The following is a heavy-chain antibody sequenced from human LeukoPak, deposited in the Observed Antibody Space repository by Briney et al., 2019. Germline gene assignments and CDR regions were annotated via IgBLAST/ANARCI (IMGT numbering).Heavy chain of an antibody. J-gene: IGHJ5*02. CDR3: ASAVDWHDSYNWFDP. CDR1: GYTFTGYY. Sequence: ASVKVSCKASGYTFTGYYMHWVRQAPGQGLEWMGWINPNSGGTNYAQKFQGRVTMTRDTSISTAYMELSRLRSDDTAVYYCASAVDWHDSYNWFDPWGQGTLVTVSS. CDR2: INPNSGGT. D-gene: IGHD1-1*01. V-gene: IGHV1-2*02.